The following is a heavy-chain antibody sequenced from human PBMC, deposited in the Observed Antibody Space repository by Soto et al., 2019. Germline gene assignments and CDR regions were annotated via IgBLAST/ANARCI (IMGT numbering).Heavy chain of an antibody. CDR1: GFTFSTYS. J-gene: IGHJ3*02. Sequence: GGSLRLSCAASGFTFSTYSMNWVRQAPGKGLELVSYISSSSSIIFYTDSVKGRFTISRDNAKRSLYLQMNSLRAEDTAVYYCARGDYYDSSGPFSDAFDIWGQGTMVTVSS. CDR3: ARGDYYDSSGPFSDAFDI. V-gene: IGHV3-48*04. D-gene: IGHD3-22*01. CDR2: ISSSSSII.